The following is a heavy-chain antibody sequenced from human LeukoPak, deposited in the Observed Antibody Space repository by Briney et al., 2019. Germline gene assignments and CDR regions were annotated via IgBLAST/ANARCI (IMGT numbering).Heavy chain of an antibody. CDR2: INPSGGST. V-gene: IGHV1-46*01. Sequence: GASVKVSCKASGYTFTSYSMHWVRQAPGQGLEWMGIINPSGGSTSYAQKFQGRVTMTRDTSTSTVYMELSSLRSEDTAVYYCARDREVGATTPGFYYYYYMDVWGKGTTVTISS. J-gene: IGHJ6*03. D-gene: IGHD1-26*01. CDR1: GYTFTSYS. CDR3: ARDREVGATTPGFYYYYYMDV.